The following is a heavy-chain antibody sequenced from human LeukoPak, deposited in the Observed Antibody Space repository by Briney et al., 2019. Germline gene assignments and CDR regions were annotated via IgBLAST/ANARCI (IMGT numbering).Heavy chain of an antibody. D-gene: IGHD2-21*02. CDR3: ASREVCGGDCSKIDY. V-gene: IGHV4-39*07. J-gene: IGHJ4*02. CDR2: IYYSGST. CDR1: GGSISSSSYY. Sequence: SETLSLTCTVSGGSISSSSYYWGWIRQPPGKGLEWIGSIYYSGSTYYNPSLKSRVTISVDTSKNQFSLKLSSVTAADTAVYYCASREVCGGDCSKIDYWGQGTLVTVSS.